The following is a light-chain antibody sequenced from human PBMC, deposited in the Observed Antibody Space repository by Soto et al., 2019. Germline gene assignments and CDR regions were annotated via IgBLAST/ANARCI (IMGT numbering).Light chain of an antibody. CDR1: SSDVGGYNY. CDR2: DVS. CDR3: SSYTRGSTHVL. J-gene: IGLJ2*01. V-gene: IGLV2-14*01. Sequence: QSALTQPASVSGSPGQSITISCTGTSSDVGGYNYVSWYQQHPGKAPKLMISDVSNRPSGVSNRFSGSKSGNTASLSISGLQAEDEADYYCSSYTRGSTHVLFGGGTKLTVL.